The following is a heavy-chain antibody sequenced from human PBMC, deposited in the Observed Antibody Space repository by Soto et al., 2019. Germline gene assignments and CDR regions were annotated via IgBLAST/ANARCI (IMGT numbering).Heavy chain of an antibody. CDR3: ARGMTTVTTIDY. CDR2: IYHSGST. D-gene: IGHD4-4*01. V-gene: IGHV4-30-2*01. J-gene: IGHJ4*02. Sequence: SETLSLTCTVSGGSISSGDYYWNWIRQPPGKGLEWIGYIYHSGSTYYNPSLKSRVTISVDRSKNQFSLKLSSVTAADTAVYYCARGMTTVTTIDYWGQGTLVTVSS. CDR1: GGSISSGDYY.